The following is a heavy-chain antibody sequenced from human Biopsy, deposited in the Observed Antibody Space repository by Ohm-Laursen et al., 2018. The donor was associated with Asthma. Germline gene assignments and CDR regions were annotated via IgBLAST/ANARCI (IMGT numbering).Heavy chain of an antibody. V-gene: IGHV3-30*18. CDR3: AKELFPGWELRRGPDS. CDR2: ISFDGSNE. CDR1: GFSLSNFG. D-gene: IGHD1-26*01. J-gene: IGHJ4*02. Sequence: SLRLSCTASGFSLSNFGMHWVRQAPGKGLEWVAVISFDGSNEDYADSVKGRFTISRDNSKNTLFLEMNSLRPEDTAVYYCAKELFPGWELRRGPDSWGQGTLVTVSS.